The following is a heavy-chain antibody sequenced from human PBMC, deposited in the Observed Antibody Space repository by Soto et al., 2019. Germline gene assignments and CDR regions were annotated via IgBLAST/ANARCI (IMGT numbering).Heavy chain of an antibody. J-gene: IGHJ4*02. CDR3: AKNIGPTVTTRYDYFDY. CDR1: GFTFDDYA. V-gene: IGHV3-9*01. CDR2: ISWHSAAI. Sequence: GGSLRLSCAASGFTFDDYAMHWVRQAPGKGLEWVAGISWHSAAIGYADSVKGRFTISRDNAKNSLFLQMTSLRSEDTALYYCAKNIGPTVTTRYDYFDYWGQGTPVTVPQ. D-gene: IGHD4-17*01.